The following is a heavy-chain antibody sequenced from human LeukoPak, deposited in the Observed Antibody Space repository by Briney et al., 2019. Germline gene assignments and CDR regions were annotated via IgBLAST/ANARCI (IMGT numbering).Heavy chain of an antibody. CDR1: GFTFSSSW. Sequence: PGGSLRLSCAASGFTFSSSWMSWVRQVPGKGLEWVANIIQDGSEKNYVDSVKGRFTISRDNAKNSLYLQMNSLRAEDTAVYYCARDLGIPAAEYFDYWGQGTLVTVSS. CDR2: IIQDGSEK. D-gene: IGHD6-13*01. J-gene: IGHJ4*02. V-gene: IGHV3-7*01. CDR3: ARDLGIPAAEYFDY.